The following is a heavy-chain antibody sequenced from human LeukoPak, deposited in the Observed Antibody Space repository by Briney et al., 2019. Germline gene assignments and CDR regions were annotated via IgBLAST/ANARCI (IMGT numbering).Heavy chain of an antibody. D-gene: IGHD6-19*01. V-gene: IGHV1-69*13. CDR2: IIPIFGTA. CDR3: ARKAVAGYYFDY. Sequence: ASVKVSCKASGGTFSSYAISWVRQAPGQGLEWMGGIIPIFGTANYAQKLQGRVTITADESTSTAYMELSSLRSEDTAVYYCARKAVAGYYFDYWGQGTLVTVSS. CDR1: GGTFSSYA. J-gene: IGHJ4*02.